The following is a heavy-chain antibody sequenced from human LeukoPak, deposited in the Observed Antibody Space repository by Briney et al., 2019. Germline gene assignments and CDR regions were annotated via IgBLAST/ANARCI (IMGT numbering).Heavy chain of an antibody. CDR2: LDTENGQT. J-gene: IGHJ5*02. D-gene: IGHD3/OR15-3a*01. Sequence: ASVKVSCKVSGYTLTELSMNWVRLAPGKGLEWLGGLDTENGQTVYAQNFQGRVTMTQDTSTKTAYMELRSLRSDDTAVYYCTIAWCLDFWTGFHLWGQGTLVTVSS. V-gene: IGHV1-24*01. CDR1: GYTLTELS. CDR3: TIAWCLDFWTGFHL.